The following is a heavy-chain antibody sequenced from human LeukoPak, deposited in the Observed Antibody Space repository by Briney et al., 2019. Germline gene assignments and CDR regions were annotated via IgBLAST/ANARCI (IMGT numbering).Heavy chain of an antibody. CDR2: IYYSGST. D-gene: IGHD3-3*01. CDR1: GGSISSGGYY. V-gene: IGHV4-31*03. Sequence: TLSLTCTVSGGSISSGGYYCSWIRQHPGKGLEWIGYIYYSGSTYYNPSLKSRVTISVDTSKNQFSLKLGSVTAADTAVYYCARAPPPLRFLEWLSPMDVWGQGTTVTVSS. J-gene: IGHJ6*02. CDR3: ARAPPPLRFLEWLSPMDV.